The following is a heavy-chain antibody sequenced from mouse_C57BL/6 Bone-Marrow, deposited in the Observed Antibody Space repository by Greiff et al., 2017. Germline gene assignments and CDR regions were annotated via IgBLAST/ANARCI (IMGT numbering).Heavy chain of an antibody. CDR1: GYSITSGYY. CDR2: ISYDGSN. Sequence: DVKLQESGPGLVKPSQSLSLTCSVTGYSITSGYYWNWIRPFPGNKLEWMGYISYDGSNNYNPSLKNRISITLETSKNQFFLKLNAVTTEDTATYDCAREGVNFLYWYIDDWGTGTTVTVSS. D-gene: IGHD1-3*01. V-gene: IGHV3-6*01. J-gene: IGHJ1*03. CDR3: AREGVNFLYWYIDD.